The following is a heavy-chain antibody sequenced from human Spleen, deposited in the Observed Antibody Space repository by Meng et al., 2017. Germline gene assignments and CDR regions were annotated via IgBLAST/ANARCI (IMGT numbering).Heavy chain of an antibody. CDR2: ISNNGDT. Sequence: GESLKISCRTSGFTFTSYGMGWVRQAPGKGLEWVATISNNGDTHYADSMTGRFIISRDDSRNTLYLHVSSLRVEDTAMYYCARGLRLAVADHFDYWGQGTLVTVSS. J-gene: IGHJ4*02. D-gene: IGHD6-19*01. CDR1: GFTFTSYG. CDR3: ARGLRLAVADHFDY. V-gene: IGHV3-23*01.